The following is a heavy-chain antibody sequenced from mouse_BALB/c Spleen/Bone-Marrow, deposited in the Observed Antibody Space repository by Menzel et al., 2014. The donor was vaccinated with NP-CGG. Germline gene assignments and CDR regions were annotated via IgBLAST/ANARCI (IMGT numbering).Heavy chain of an antibody. CDR1: GFSLTSYG. CDR3: ARHRYRAMDY. V-gene: IGHV2-6-2*01. J-gene: IGHJ4*01. CDR2: IWSDGST. D-gene: IGHD2-14*01. Sequence: VKLLESGPDLVAPSQSLSITCTVSGFSLTSYGVHWVRQPPGKGLEWLVVIWSDGSTTYNSALKSRLSISKDNSKSQVCLKMSRLQTDDTAMYYCARHRYRAMDYRGRGTSVTVSS.